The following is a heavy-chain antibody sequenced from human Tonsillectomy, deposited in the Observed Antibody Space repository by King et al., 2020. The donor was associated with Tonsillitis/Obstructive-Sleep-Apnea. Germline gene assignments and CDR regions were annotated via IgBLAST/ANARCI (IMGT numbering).Heavy chain of an antibody. D-gene: IGHD3-3*01. CDR3: ARGYYDFWSGSYYFDY. V-gene: IGHV4-59*08. CDR1: GGSISSYY. J-gene: IGHJ4*02. Sequence: QLQESGPGLVKPSETLSLTCTVSGGSISSYYWSWIRQPQGKGLEWIGYTYYSGSTNYNPSLKSRVTISVDTSKNQFSLKLSSVTAADTAVYYCARGYYDFWSGSYYFDYWGQGTLVTVSS. CDR2: TYYSGST.